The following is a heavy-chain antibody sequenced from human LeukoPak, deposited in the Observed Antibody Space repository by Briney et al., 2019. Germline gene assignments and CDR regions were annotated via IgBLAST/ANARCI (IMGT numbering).Heavy chain of an antibody. V-gene: IGHV4-59*01. CDR2: IYYSGST. Sequence: KPSETLSLTCTVSGGSISSYYWSWIRQPPGKGLEWIGYIYYSGSTNYNPSLKSRVTISVDTSKNQFSLKLSSVTAADTAVYYCARHEYDILTGWKAFDIWGQGTVVTVSS. J-gene: IGHJ3*02. CDR3: ARHEYDILTGWKAFDI. D-gene: IGHD3-9*01. CDR1: GGSISSYY.